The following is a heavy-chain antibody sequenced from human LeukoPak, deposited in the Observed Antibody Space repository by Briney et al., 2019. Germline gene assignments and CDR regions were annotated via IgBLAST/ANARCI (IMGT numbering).Heavy chain of an antibody. CDR2: IKQDGSHK. V-gene: IGHV3-7*01. CDR3: ARETPDSSGWD. J-gene: IGHJ4*02. CDR1: GFTFSSYF. D-gene: IGHD6-19*01. Sequence: PGGSLRLSCAASGFTFSSYFMSWVRQAPGKGLEWVANIKQDGSHKNYVDSVKGRFTISRDNAKNSLYLQMNSLRVEDTAIYYCARETPDSSGWDWGQGTLVTVSS.